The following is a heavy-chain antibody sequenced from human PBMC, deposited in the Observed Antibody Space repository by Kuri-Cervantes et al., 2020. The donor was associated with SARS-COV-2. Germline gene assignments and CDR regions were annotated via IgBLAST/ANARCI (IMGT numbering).Heavy chain of an antibody. J-gene: IGHJ6*03. CDR1: GGSFSGYS. Sequence: SETLSLTCAAYGGSFSGYSWSWIRQPPGKGLEWIGEINHSGSTKYNPSLKSRVTPSVDTSKNQFSLKLSSVTAADTALYYCARTITGIEHTVVLIATYSNSNYMDVWGKGTTVTVSS. CDR2: INHSGST. D-gene: IGHD2-21*01. V-gene: IGHV4-34*01. CDR3: ARTITGIEHTVVLIATYSNSNYMDV.